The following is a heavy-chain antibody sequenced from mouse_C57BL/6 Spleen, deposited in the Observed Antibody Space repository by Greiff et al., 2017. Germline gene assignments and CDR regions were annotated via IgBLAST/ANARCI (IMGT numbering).Heavy chain of an antibody. D-gene: IGHD2-3*01. Sequence: QVQLLQSGAELVRPGSSVKLSCKASGYTFTSYWMHWVKQRPIQGLEWIGNIEPSDSDTHYNQKIKDKATLTVDRSDNTVYMQPSSLTSEDSAVYYCASDGHYALDYWGQGTTGTVAS. CDR3: ASDGHYALDY. CDR2: IEPSDSDT. J-gene: IGHJ4*01. CDR1: GYTFTSYW. V-gene: IGHV1-52*01.